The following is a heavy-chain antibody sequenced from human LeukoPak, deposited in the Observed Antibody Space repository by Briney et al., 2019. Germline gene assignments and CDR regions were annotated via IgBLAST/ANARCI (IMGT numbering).Heavy chain of an antibody. D-gene: IGHD3-22*01. J-gene: IGHJ3*02. CDR3: ARGIGTSYESSRDAFDI. V-gene: IGHV4-61*02. CDR2: IYSPGTN. CDR1: ASSINSDDYY. Sequence: PSETLSLTCTVSASSINSDDYYWSWIRQPAGKGLEWIGRIYSPGTNYNYNPSLKSRVTISIDTSKNQFSLKLTSVTAGDTAVYYCARGIGTSYESSRDAFDIWGQGTMVTVSS.